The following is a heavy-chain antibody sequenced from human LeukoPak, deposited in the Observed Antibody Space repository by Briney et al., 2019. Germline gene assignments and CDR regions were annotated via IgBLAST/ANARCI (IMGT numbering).Heavy chain of an antibody. CDR3: ARRGIYYGSGSSDYYYGMDV. V-gene: IGHV5-51*01. CDR1: GYSFTSYW. CDR2: IYPGDSDT. J-gene: IGHJ6*02. D-gene: IGHD3-10*01. Sequence: GESLKISCKGSGYSFTSYWIGWVRQMPGKGLEWMGIIYPGDSDTRYSPSFQGQVTISADKSISTAYLQWSRLKASDTAMYYCARRGIYYGSGSSDYYYGMDVWGQGTTVTVSS.